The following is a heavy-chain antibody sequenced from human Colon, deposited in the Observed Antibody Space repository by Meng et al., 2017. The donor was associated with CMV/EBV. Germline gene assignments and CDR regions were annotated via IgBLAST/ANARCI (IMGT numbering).Heavy chain of an antibody. CDR1: GFSISNSR. CDR2: IRDSDGVA. CDR3: TKGATFGVTAPDY. Sequence: GGSLRLSCAASGFSISNSRMSWVRRAPGKGLEWISRIRDSDGVASYADSVGGRFTISRDISQNTLYLQMNSLKVEDTAVYYCTKGATFGVTAPDYWGQGTLVTVSS. D-gene: IGHD2-21*02. J-gene: IGHJ4*02. V-gene: IGHV3-23*01.